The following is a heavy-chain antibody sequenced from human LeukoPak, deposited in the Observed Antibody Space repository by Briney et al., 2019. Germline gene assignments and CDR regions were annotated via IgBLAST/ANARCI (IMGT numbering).Heavy chain of an antibody. CDR1: GYTFTSYG. V-gene: IGHV1-18*01. CDR3: ASKAGYCSSTSCYGGHHAFDI. CDR2: ISAYNGNT. D-gene: IGHD2-2*01. J-gene: IGHJ3*02. Sequence: ASVKVSCKASGYTFTSYGISWVRQAPGQGLEWMGWISAYNGNTNYAQKLQGRVTMTTDPSTSTAYMELRSLRSDDTAVYCCASKAGYCSSTSCYGGHHAFDIWGQGTMVTVSS.